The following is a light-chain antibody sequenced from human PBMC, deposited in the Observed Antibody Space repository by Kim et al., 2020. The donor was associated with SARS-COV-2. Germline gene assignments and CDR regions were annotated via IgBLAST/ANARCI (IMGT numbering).Light chain of an antibody. CDR3: KQSYSTPKT. J-gene: IGKJ2*01. Sequence: DIQMTQSPSSLSASVGDRVTITCRASQTISSYLNWFQQKPGKAPRLLISAASSLQSGVPSRFSGSGSGTDFTLTISSLQPEDIAAYYCKQSYSTPKTFGQGTKLEI. CDR1: QTISSY. CDR2: AAS. V-gene: IGKV1-39*01.